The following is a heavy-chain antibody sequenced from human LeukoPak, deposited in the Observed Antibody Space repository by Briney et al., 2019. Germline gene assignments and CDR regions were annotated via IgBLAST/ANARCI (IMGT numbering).Heavy chain of an antibody. V-gene: IGHV3-73*01. CDR3: TGGSYYAPSY. CDR2: IRSKANSYAT. CDR1: GFTFSGSA. J-gene: IGHJ4*02. Sequence: PGRSLRLSCAASGFTFSGSAMHWVRQASGKGLEWVGRIRSKANSYATAYAASVKGRFTISRDDSKNTAYLQMNSLKTEDTAVYYWTGGSYYAPSYWGQGTLVTVSS. D-gene: IGHD1-26*01.